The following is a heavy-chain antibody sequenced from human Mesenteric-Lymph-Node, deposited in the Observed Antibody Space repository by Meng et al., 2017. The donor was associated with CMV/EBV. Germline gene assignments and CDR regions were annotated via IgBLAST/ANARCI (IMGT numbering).Heavy chain of an antibody. D-gene: IGHD3-10*01. CDR2: INPSGGST. Sequence: ASVKVSCKASGYTFTSYYLHWVRQAPGQGLEWMGIINPSGGSTTYAQKFQGRVTMTRDTSTSTVYMELSSLRSEDTAVYYCASGDYYGSGSYYNGVYWGQGTLVTVSS. CDR3: ASGDYYGSGSYYNGVY. V-gene: IGHV1-46*01. CDR1: GYTFTSYY. J-gene: IGHJ4*02.